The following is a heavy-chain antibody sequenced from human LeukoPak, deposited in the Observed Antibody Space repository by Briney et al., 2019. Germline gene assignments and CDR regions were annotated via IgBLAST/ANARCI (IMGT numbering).Heavy chain of an antibody. Sequence: SETLSLTCAVSGGSISRYYWSWIRQPPGKGLEWIAYIYNSGSTNYNPSLKSRVTISVDTSKNQFSLKLSSVTAADTAVYYCARGNSYYDSSGAFDYWGQGTLVTVSS. CDR2: IYNSGST. D-gene: IGHD3-22*01. J-gene: IGHJ4*02. CDR1: GGSISRYY. CDR3: ARGNSYYDSSGAFDY. V-gene: IGHV4-59*01.